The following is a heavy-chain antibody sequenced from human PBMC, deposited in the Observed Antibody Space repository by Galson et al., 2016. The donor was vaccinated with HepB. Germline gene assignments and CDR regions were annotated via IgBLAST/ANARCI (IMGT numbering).Heavy chain of an antibody. CDR2: ISYNGNHK. CDR3: ARDNYGGNSLDY. D-gene: IGHD4-23*01. Sequence: SLRLSCAASGFTFSSYAIHWVRQAPGKGLEWVSIISYNGNHKYYADSVKGRFTISRDNSKNTLYLQMNSLRPDDTAVYYCARDNYGGNSLDYWGHGTLVTVSS. CDR1: GFTFSSYA. V-gene: IGHV3-30-3*01. J-gene: IGHJ4*01.